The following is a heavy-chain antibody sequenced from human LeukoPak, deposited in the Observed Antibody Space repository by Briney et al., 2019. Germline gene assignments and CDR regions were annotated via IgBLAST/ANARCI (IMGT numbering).Heavy chain of an antibody. D-gene: IGHD1-7*01. V-gene: IGHV3-21*04. CDR2: ISSNSSYI. CDR3: ARGYNWNYQNAFDI. CDR1: GFTFSSYS. J-gene: IGHJ3*02. Sequence: GGSLRLSCAASGFTFSSYSMNWVRQAPGKGLEWVSSISSNSSYIYYADSVKGRFTISRDNAKNSLYLQMNSLRAEDTALYYCARGYNWNYQNAFDIWGRGTMVTVSS.